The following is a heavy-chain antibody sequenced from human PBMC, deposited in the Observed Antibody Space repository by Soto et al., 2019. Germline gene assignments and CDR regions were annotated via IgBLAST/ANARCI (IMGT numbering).Heavy chain of an antibody. J-gene: IGHJ4*02. Sequence: SETLSLTCTVSGGSISSYYWSWIRQPPGKGLEWIGYIYYSGSTNYNPSLKSRVTISVDTSKNQFSLKLSSVTAADTAVYYCASTAGYCTNGVCYQVGSFDYGGQGTLVTVSS. D-gene: IGHD2-8*01. CDR3: ASTAGYCTNGVCYQVGSFDY. CDR1: GGSISSYY. V-gene: IGHV4-59*08. CDR2: IYYSGST.